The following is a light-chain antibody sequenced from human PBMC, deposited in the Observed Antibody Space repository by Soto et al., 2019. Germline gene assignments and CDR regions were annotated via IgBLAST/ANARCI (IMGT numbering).Light chain of an antibody. CDR1: SSDVGGYNY. V-gene: IGLV2-8*01. Sequence: QSALTQPPSASGSPGQSVTISCTGTSSDVGGYNYVSWYQQHPGKAPKLMIYEVSKRPSGVPDRFSGSKSGNTASLTVSGLQAEDEADYYCSSYAGSNNVVFGGGTTQNV. CDR3: SSYAGSNNVV. J-gene: IGLJ3*02. CDR2: EVS.